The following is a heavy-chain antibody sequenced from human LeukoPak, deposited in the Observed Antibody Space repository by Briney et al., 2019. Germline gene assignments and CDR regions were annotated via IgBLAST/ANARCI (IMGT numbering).Heavy chain of an antibody. V-gene: IGHV1-69*13. CDR3: AKSLLRVVWAYCGGDCYSFDY. J-gene: IGHJ4*02. Sequence: ASVKVSCKVSGGTFSSYAISWARQAPGQGLEWMGGIIPIFGTANYAQKFQGRVTITADESTSTAYMELSSLRSEDTAVYYCAKSLLRVVWAYCGGDCYSFDYWGQGTLVTVSS. CDR2: IIPIFGTA. D-gene: IGHD2-21*01. CDR1: GGTFSSYA.